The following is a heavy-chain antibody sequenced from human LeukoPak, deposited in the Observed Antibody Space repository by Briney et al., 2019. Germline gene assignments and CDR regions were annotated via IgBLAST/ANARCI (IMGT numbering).Heavy chain of an antibody. Sequence: PSETLSLTCAVYGASFSAYYWSWIRQPPPKGLEWIGEINHSGSTSYNPSLKSRVTISVDTSKNQFSLKLTSVTAADTAVYYCARATVDSSGYYYVFYFEYWGQGTLVTVSS. J-gene: IGHJ4*02. D-gene: IGHD3-22*01. CDR1: GASFSAYY. CDR3: ARATVDSSGYYYVFYFEY. V-gene: IGHV4-34*01. CDR2: INHSGST.